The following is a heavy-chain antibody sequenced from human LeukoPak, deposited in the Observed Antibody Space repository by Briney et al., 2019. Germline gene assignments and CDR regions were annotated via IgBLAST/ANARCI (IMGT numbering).Heavy chain of an antibody. CDR2: ISAYNGNT. J-gene: IGHJ6*02. Sequence: ASVKVSCKASGYTFTSYGISWVRQAPGQGLEWMGWISAYNGNTNYAQKLQGRVTMTTDTSTSTAYMELRSLRSDDTAVYYCARRTAGIRYCSGGSCYSAGHYYYGMDVWGQGTTVTVSS. V-gene: IGHV1-18*01. CDR3: ARRTAGIRYCSGGSCYSAGHYYYGMDV. D-gene: IGHD2-15*01. CDR1: GYTFTSYG.